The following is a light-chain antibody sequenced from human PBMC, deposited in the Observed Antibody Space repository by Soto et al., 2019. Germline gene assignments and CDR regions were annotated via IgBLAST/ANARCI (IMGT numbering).Light chain of an antibody. CDR1: QSVSSSY. CDR3: QQHYNFLYT. Sequence: EIVMTQSPATLSLSPGERATLSCRASQSVSSSYLSWYQQKPGQSPRLLIYGASTRATGIPARFSGSGSGTDFTLTISSLQPEDFAVYYCQQHYNFLYTFGQGTKLEIK. J-gene: IGKJ2*01. CDR2: GAS. V-gene: IGKV3D-7*01.